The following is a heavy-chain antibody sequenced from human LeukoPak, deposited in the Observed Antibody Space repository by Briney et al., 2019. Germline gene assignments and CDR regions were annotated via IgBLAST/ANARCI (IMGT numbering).Heavy chain of an antibody. V-gene: IGHV1-18*01. CDR1: GYTFTSYG. CDR3: AREPSPMVRGYSPAY. Sequence: ASVKVSCKASGYTFTSYGISWVRQAPGHGLEWMGWISVYNGNTNYAQKLQGRVTMTTDTSTSTAYMELRSLRSEDTAVYYCAREPSPMVRGYSPAYWGQGTLVTVSS. CDR2: ISVYNGNT. D-gene: IGHD3-10*01. J-gene: IGHJ4*02.